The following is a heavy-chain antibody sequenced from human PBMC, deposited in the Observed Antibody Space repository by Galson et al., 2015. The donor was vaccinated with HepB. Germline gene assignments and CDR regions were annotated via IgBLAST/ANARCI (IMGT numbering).Heavy chain of an antibody. CDR1: GYTFTSYG. V-gene: IGHV1-18*04. J-gene: IGHJ4*02. D-gene: IGHD3-9*01. Sequence: SVKVSCKASGYTFTSYGISWGRQAPGQGLEWMGWISAYNGNTNYAQKLQGRVTMTTDTSTSTAYMELRSLRSDDTAVYYCARDGLRYFDWLFPSVGYFDYWGQGTLVPVSS. CDR2: ISAYNGNT. CDR3: ARDGLRYFDWLFPSVGYFDY.